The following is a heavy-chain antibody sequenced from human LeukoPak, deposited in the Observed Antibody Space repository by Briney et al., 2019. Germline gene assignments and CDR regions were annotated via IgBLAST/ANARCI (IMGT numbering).Heavy chain of an antibody. Sequence: GGSLRLSRAASGLTVSRNYMSWVRQAPGKGLESVSVIYSGGSTYYADSVRGRFTISRDNSKNTLYLQMNSLRVEDTAVYYCARVGGHWGQGTLVTVSS. V-gene: IGHV3-53*01. J-gene: IGHJ4*02. CDR2: IYSGGST. CDR1: GLTVSRNY. CDR3: ARVGGH. D-gene: IGHD3-10*01.